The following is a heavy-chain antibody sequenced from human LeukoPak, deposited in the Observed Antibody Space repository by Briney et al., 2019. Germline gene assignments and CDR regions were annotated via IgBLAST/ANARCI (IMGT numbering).Heavy chain of an antibody. D-gene: IGHD2-2*03. Sequence: ASVKVSCKASGYTFTGYYMHWVRQAPGQGREWMGWTNPNSGGTNYAQKFQGRVTMTRDTSISTAYMELSRLRSDDTAVYYCARSRFGYCSITSCYRLFDYWGQGTLVTVSS. CDR2: TNPNSGGT. V-gene: IGHV1-2*02. CDR3: ARSRFGYCSITSCYRLFDY. J-gene: IGHJ4*02. CDR1: GYTFTGYY.